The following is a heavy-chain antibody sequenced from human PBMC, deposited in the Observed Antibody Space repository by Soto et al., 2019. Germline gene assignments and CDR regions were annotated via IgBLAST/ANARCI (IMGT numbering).Heavy chain of an antibody. CDR2: INPDTGDS. Sequence: APVKVSCKASEYTFTTFHLHWLRLAPGQGLEWMGWINPDTGDSEYGQKFQGRVTLTRDTSITTAYMELSSLTSDDTAIYFCARVRYVDFSFQYWGQGTPVTVYS. V-gene: IGHV1-2*02. D-gene: IGHD4-17*01. CDR1: EYTFTTFH. J-gene: IGHJ4*02. CDR3: ARVRYVDFSFQY.